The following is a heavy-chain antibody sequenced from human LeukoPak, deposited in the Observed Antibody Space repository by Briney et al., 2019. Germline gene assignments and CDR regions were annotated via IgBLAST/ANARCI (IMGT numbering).Heavy chain of an antibody. CDR1: GFTFTDYY. D-gene: IGHD3-9*01. V-gene: IGHV3-11*01. CDR2: IANSGTTI. CDR3: ARDGHYDILTGYFQD. J-gene: IGHJ1*01. Sequence: PGGSLRLSCAASGFTFTDYYMSWIRQAPGKGLEWVSYIANSGTTIYYADSVKGRFTISRDNAKNSLYLQMNSLRAEDTAVYYCARDGHYDILTGYFQDWGQGTLVTVSS.